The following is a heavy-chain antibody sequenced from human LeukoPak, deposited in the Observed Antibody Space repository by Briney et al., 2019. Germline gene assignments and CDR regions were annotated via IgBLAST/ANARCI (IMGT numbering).Heavy chain of an antibody. V-gene: IGHV4-31*03. CDR3: ARGSPYYYDSSAHYMDV. J-gene: IGHJ6*03. CDR1: GGSISSGGYY. CDR2: IYYSGST. D-gene: IGHD3-22*01. Sequence: SQTLSLTCTVSGGSISSGGYYWSWIRQHPGKGLEWIGYIYYSGSTYYNPSLKSRVTISVDTSKNQFSLKLSSVTAADTAVYYCARGSPYYYDSSAHYMDVWGKGTTVTVSS.